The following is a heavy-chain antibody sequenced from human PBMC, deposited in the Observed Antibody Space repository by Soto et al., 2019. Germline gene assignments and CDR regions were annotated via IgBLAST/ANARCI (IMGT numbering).Heavy chain of an antibody. CDR3: ARLDADIVAKTYGTDV. J-gene: IGHJ6*02. V-gene: IGHV4-59*01. D-gene: IGHD5-12*01. CDR2: IYYSGST. Sequence: SETLSLTCTVSGGSISSYYWSWIRQPPGKGLEWIGYIYYSGSTNYNPSLKSRVTISVDTSKNQFSLKLSSVTAADTAVYYCARLDADIVAKTYGTDVCGQGTTVTVSS. CDR1: GGSISSYY.